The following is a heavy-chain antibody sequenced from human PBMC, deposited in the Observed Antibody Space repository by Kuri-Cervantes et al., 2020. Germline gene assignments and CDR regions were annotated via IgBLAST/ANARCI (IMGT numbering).Heavy chain of an antibody. J-gene: IGHJ4*02. D-gene: IGHD3/OR15-3a*01. CDR3: ANAPLGTGRNDN. CDR1: GGSISSGGYS. V-gene: IGHV4-61*02. CDR2: IYTSGST. Sequence: LRLSCAVSGGSISSGGYSWSWIRQPAGKGLEWIGRIYTSGSTNYNPSLKSRVTMSVDTSKNQFSLKLSSVTAADTAVYYCANAPLGTGRNDNWGQGTLVTVSS.